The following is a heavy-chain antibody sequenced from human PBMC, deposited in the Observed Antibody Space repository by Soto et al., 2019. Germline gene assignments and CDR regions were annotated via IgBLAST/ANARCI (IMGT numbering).Heavy chain of an antibody. J-gene: IGHJ4*02. Sequence: ESGGGVVQPGGSLRLSGAASGFTSSSYGLHWVRQAPGKGLEWVAVIWYDGNNKYYADSVKGRFTISRDNSNNTLYVQMTSLRAEDTAVYYCARGLHSLFDYWGQGTLVTVSS. D-gene: IGHD2-21*01. CDR1: GFTSSSYG. CDR2: IWYDGNNK. CDR3: ARGLHSLFDY. V-gene: IGHV3-33*01.